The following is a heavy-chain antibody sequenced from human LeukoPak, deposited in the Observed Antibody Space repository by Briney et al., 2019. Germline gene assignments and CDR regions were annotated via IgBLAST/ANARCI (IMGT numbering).Heavy chain of an antibody. CDR3: ARERVLDSEHDAFDI. D-gene: IGHD1-14*01. V-gene: IGHV3-48*03. CDR2: ISSSGSTI. J-gene: IGHJ3*02. CDR1: GFTFSSYE. Sequence: GGSLRLSCAASGFTFSSYEMNWVRQAPGKGLEWVSYISSSGSTIYYADSVKGRFTISRDNAKNSLYLQMNSLRAEDTAVYYCARERVLDSEHDAFDIWGQGTMVTVSS.